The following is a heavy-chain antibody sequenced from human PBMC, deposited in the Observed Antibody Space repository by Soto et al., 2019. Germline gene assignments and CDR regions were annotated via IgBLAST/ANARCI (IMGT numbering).Heavy chain of an antibody. CDR2: ISYDGSNK. J-gene: IGHJ6*02. CDR3: ARRGNDYYYGMDV. V-gene: IGHV3-30-3*01. Sequence: QVQLVESGGGVVQPGRSLRLSCAASGFTFSSYAMHWVRQAPGKGLEWVAVISYDGSNKYYTDSVKGRFTISRDNSKNTLYLQMNSLRAEDTAVYYCARRGNDYYYGMDVWGQGTTVTVSS. CDR1: GFTFSSYA. D-gene: IGHD3-16*01.